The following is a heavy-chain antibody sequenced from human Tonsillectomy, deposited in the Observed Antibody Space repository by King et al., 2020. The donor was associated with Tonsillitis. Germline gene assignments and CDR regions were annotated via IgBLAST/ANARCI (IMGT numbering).Heavy chain of an antibody. CDR2: IYNSGST. J-gene: IGHJ4*02. D-gene: IGHD3/OR15-3a*01. Sequence: QVPLQESGPGLVKPSETLSLTCTVSGGSISGYYWTWIRQSPGKGLEWIGCIYNSGSTNYNPSLKSRVTISVDTSKSQFSLKLRSVTAADAAVYYCARDEWGGTGLYFDYWGQGTLVTVSS. CDR3: ARDEWGGTGLYFDY. V-gene: IGHV4-59*01. CDR1: GGSISGYY.